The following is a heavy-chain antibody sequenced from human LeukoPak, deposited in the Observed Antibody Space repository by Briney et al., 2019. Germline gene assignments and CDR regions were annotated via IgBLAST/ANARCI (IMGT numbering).Heavy chain of an antibody. V-gene: IGHV3-74*01. Sequence: GGSLSLSCAVSRFTLSSYWVHWVRQAPGKGLVWVSRINSDVSSTSYADSGKGRFTISRDNAKNTLYLQMNSLRAEDTAVYYCARGKVDTAMAIDNWGQGTLVTVSS. CDR3: ARGKVDTAMAIDN. CDR2: INSDVSST. CDR1: RFTLSSYW. J-gene: IGHJ4*01. D-gene: IGHD5-18*01.